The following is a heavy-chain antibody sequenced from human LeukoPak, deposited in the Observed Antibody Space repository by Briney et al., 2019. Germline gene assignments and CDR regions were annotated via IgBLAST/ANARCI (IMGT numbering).Heavy chain of an antibody. Sequence: SQTLSLTCTVSGGSNSSGDYYWSWIRQPPGKGLEWIGYIYYSGSTYYNPSLKSRVTISVDTSKNQFSLKLSSVTAADTAVYYCARGDCSSTSCHDYWGQGTLVTVSS. V-gene: IGHV4-30-4*08. J-gene: IGHJ4*02. D-gene: IGHD2-2*01. CDR1: GGSNSSGDYY. CDR3: ARGDCSSTSCHDY. CDR2: IYYSGST.